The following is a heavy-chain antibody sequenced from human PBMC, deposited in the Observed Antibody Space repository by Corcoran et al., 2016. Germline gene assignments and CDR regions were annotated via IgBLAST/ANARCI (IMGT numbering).Heavy chain of an antibody. Sequence: QVQLVESGGGVVQPGRSLRLSCAASGFTFSSYGMHWVRQAPGKGLEWVAVISYDGSNKYYADSVKGRFTISRDNSKNTLYLQMNSLRAEDTAVYYCAKGSSGWYESYYYYYYGMDVWGQGTTVTGSS. V-gene: IGHV3-30*18. D-gene: IGHD6-19*01. CDR3: AKGSSGWYESYYYYYYGMDV. CDR1: GFTFSSYG. CDR2: ISYDGSNK. J-gene: IGHJ6*02.